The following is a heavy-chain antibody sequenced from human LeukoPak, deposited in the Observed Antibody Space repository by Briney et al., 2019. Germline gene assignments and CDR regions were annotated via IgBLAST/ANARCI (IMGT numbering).Heavy chain of an antibody. CDR2: MYYTGST. D-gene: IGHD2-15*01. J-gene: IGHJ5*02. Sequence: GSLRLSWAASGFAFNNYYMSWIRQPPGKGLEWIGYMYYTGSTNYNPSLKSRVTISVDTSKNQFSLKLSSVTAADTAVYYCASLSEYCSGGSCYLGWFDPWGQGTLVTVSS. CDR3: ASLSEYCSGGSCYLGWFDP. V-gene: IGHV4-59*01. CDR1: GFAFNNYY.